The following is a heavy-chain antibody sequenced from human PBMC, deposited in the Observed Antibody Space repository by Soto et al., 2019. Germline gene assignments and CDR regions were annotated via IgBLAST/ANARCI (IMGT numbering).Heavy chain of an antibody. V-gene: IGHV4-39*01. D-gene: IGHD4-17*01. Sequence: TSETLSLTCTVSGGSISSSSYYWGWIRQPPGKGLEWIGSIYYSGSTYYNPSLKSRVTIFVDTSKNQFSLKLSSVTAADTAVYYCARRRYYGDLYDYWGQGTLVTVSS. CDR3: ARRRYYGDLYDY. J-gene: IGHJ4*02. CDR2: IYYSGST. CDR1: GGSISSSSYY.